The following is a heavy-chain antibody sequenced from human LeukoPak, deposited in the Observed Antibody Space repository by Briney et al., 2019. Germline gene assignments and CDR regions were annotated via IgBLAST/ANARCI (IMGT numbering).Heavy chain of an antibody. V-gene: IGHV3-48*04. CDR3: ARSQTSDYYDSSGYYYYYYYMDV. J-gene: IGHJ6*03. Sequence: GGSLRLSCAASGFTFSSYSMNWVRQAPGKGLEWVSYISSSSSTIYYADSVKGRFTISRDNAKNSLYLQMNSLRAEDTAVYYCARSQTSDYYDSSGYYYYYYYMDVWGKGTTVTVSS. D-gene: IGHD3-22*01. CDR1: GFTFSSYS. CDR2: ISSSSSTI.